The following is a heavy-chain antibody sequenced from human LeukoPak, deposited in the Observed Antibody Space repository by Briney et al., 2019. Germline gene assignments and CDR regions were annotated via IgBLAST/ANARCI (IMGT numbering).Heavy chain of an antibody. D-gene: IGHD4-17*01. V-gene: IGHV4-59*08. Sequence: SETLSLTCTVSGGSISSYYWGWIRQPPGKGLEWIGYIYYSGSTNYNPSLKSRVTISVDTSKNQFSLKLSSVTAADTAVYYCARHWGDYGDYTGDAFDIWGQGTMVTVSS. CDR3: ARHWGDYGDYTGDAFDI. CDR1: GGSISSYY. CDR2: IYYSGST. J-gene: IGHJ3*02.